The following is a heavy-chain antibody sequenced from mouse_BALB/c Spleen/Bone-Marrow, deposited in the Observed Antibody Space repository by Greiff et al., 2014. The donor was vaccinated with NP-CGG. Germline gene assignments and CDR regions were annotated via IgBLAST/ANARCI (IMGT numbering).Heavy chain of an antibody. V-gene: IGHV5-9-3*01. Sequence: EVQGVESGGGLVKPGGSLKLSCAASGFTFSSYAMSWVRQTPEKRLEWVATINSGGSYTYYPDSVKGRFTIPRDNAKNTLYLQMSSLRSEDTAMYYCARGDWDEAMDYWGQGTSVTVST. D-gene: IGHD4-1*01. J-gene: IGHJ4*01. CDR1: GFTFSSYA. CDR2: INSGGSYT. CDR3: ARGDWDEAMDY.